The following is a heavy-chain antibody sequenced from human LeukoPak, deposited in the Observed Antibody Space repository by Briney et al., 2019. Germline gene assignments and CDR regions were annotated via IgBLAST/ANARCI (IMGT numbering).Heavy chain of an antibody. Sequence: QPGGSLRLSCAASGFTFDDYAMHWVRQAPGKGLEWVSGISWNSGSIGYADSVKGRFTISRDNAKNSLYLQMNSLRAEDTALYYCAKMTMVRGAIDAFDIWGQGTMVTVSS. J-gene: IGHJ3*02. V-gene: IGHV3-9*01. D-gene: IGHD3-10*01. CDR2: ISWNSGSI. CDR3: AKMTMVRGAIDAFDI. CDR1: GFTFDDYA.